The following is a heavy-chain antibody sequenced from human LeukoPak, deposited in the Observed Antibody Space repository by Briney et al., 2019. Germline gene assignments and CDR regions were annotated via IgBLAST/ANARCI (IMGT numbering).Heavy chain of an antibody. J-gene: IGHJ4*02. V-gene: IGHV4-39*07. CDR2: IYYSGST. D-gene: IGHD5-18*01. Sequence: PSETLSLTCTVSGGSISSSSYYWGWIRLPPGKGLEWIGSIYYSGSTYYNPSLKSRVTISVDTSKNQFSLKLSSVTAADTAVYYCATKNGPSWIQLWLSFDYWGQGTLVTVSS. CDR3: ATKNGPSWIQLWLSFDY. CDR1: GGSISSSSYY.